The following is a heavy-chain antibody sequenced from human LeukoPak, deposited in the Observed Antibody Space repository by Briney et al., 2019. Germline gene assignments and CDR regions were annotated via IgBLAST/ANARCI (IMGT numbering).Heavy chain of an antibody. CDR1: GFTFSSYA. J-gene: IGHJ5*02. CDR3: VKDRGSSSWYLGWFDP. Sequence: PGGSLRLSCAASGFTFSSYAMSWVRQAPGKGLEWVSAISGSGGSTYYADSVKGRFTISRDNSKNTLYLQMNSLRAEDTAVYYCVKDRGSSSWYLGWFDPWGQGTLVTVSS. CDR2: ISGSGGST. V-gene: IGHV3-23*01. D-gene: IGHD6-13*01.